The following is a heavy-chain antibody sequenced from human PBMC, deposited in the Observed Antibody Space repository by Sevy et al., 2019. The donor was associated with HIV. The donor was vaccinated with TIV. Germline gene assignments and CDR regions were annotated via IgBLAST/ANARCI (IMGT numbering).Heavy chain of an antibody. CDR2: IIPIFGTA. D-gene: IGHD2-15*01. J-gene: IGHJ5*02. V-gene: IGHV1-69*13. Sequence: ASVNVSCKASGGTFSSYAISWVRQAPGQGLEWMGGIIPIFGTANYAQKFQGRVSITADESTSTAYMELGSLRSEDTAVYYCAALYCSGGSCHNARPWGQGTLVTVSS. CDR3: AALYCSGGSCHNARP. CDR1: GGTFSSYA.